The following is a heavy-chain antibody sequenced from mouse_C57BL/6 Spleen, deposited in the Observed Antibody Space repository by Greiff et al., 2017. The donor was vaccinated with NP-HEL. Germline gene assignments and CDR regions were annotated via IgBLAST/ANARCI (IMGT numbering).Heavy chain of an antibody. J-gene: IGHJ3*01. D-gene: IGHD1-1*01. V-gene: IGHV7-3*01. CDR3: ASHSSSWFAY. Sequence: EVMLVESGGGLVQPGGSLSLSCAASGFTFTDYYMSWVRQPPGKALEWLGFIRNKANGYTTEYSASVKGRFTISRDNSQSILYLQMNALRAEDSATYYCASHSSSWFAYWGQGTLVTVSA. CDR2: IRNKANGYTT. CDR1: GFTFTDYY.